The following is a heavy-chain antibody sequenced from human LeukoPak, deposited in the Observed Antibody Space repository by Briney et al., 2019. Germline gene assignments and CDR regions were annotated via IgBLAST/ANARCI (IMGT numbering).Heavy chain of an antibody. Sequence: ASVKVSCKASGGTFSSYAISWVRQAPGQGLEWMGIINPSGGSTSYAQKFQGRVTMTRDTSTSTVYMELSSLRSEDTAVYYCARAGDYYDSSGSFDYWGQGTLVTVSS. J-gene: IGHJ4*02. CDR1: GGTFSSYA. CDR3: ARAGDYYDSSGSFDY. CDR2: INPSGGST. V-gene: IGHV1-46*01. D-gene: IGHD3-22*01.